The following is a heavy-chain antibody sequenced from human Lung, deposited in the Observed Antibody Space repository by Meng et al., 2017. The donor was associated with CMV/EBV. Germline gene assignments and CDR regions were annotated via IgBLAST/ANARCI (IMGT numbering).Heavy chain of an antibody. CDR1: RFTVSSNY. J-gene: IGHJ4*02. D-gene: IGHD1-1*01. CDR3: ARVVRHLWGNYYFDY. CDR2: IYSGGST. Sequence: GGSLRPXYPAFRFTVSSNYMTWVRQAPGKGLEWVSTIYSGGSTYYADSVKGRFTISRDNSKNTLYLQMSSLRPEDTAVYFCARVVRHLWGNYYFDYWGQGTXVTVYS. V-gene: IGHV3-66*02.